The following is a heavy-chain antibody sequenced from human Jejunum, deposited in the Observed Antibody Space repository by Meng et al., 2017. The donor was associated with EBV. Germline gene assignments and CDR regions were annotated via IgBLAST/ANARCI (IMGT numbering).Heavy chain of an antibody. Sequence: VQSVEAGGGGVQPGTSLRLSCAASGFTFSNHGMYWVRQAPGKGLEWVSTISNSGGNTHYADSVKGRFTISRDNSKNTLYLQMNSLRAEDTSVYYCTKDVGVVLFDYWGQGTLVTVSS. CDR2: ISNSGGNT. CDR1: GFTFSNHG. D-gene: IGHD2-8*01. V-gene: IGHV3-23*04. CDR3: TKDVGVVLFDY. J-gene: IGHJ4*02.